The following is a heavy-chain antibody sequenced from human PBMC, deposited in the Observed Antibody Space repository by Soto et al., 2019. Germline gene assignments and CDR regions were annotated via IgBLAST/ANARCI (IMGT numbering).Heavy chain of an antibody. D-gene: IGHD4-17*01. V-gene: IGHV3-33*01. J-gene: IGHJ6*02. CDR1: GFTFSSYG. Sequence: GGSLRLSCAASGFTFSSYGMHWVRQAPGKGLESVAVIWYDGSNKYYADSVKGRFTISTYNSKNTLYLHMNSLRAEATALYYCARDLGDYRTPHGMDVWGQGTTVTVSS. CDR2: IWYDGSNK. CDR3: ARDLGDYRTPHGMDV.